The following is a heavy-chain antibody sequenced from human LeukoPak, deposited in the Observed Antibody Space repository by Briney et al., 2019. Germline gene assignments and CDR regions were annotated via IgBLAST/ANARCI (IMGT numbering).Heavy chain of an antibody. CDR1: GGTFSSYA. CDR2: IIPIFGTA. D-gene: IGHD4-11*01. J-gene: IGHJ3*02. Sequence: SVKVSCKASGGTFSSYAISWVRQAPGQGLEWMGGIIPIFGTANYAQKFQGRVTITTDESTSTAYMELRSLISDDTAVYYCARDGYHDSNGHYSNAFDIWGQGTMVTVSS. CDR3: ARDGYHDSNGHYSNAFDI. V-gene: IGHV1-69*05.